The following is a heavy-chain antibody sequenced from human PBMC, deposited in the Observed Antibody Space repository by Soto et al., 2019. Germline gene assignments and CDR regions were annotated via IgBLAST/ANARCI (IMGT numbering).Heavy chain of an antibody. CDR1: GFTFSSYW. CDR2: IKQDGSEK. CDR3: ASPVPMYYYDSSGYSPPHY. Sequence: PGGSLRLSCAASGFTFSSYWMSWVRQAPGKGLEWVANIKQDGSEKYYVDSVKGRFTIPRDNAKNSLYQQMNSLRAEDTAVYYCASPVPMYYYDSSGYSPPHYWGQGTLVTVSS. V-gene: IGHV3-7*01. J-gene: IGHJ4*02. D-gene: IGHD3-22*01.